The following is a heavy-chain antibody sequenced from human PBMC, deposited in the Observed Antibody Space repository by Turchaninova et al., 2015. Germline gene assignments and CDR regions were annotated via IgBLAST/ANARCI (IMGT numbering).Heavy chain of an antibody. D-gene: IGHD6-19*01. J-gene: IGHJ3*02. CDR2: IYYSGST. Sequence: QLPLQESGPGLVKPSETLSITSTVSGGSISSRSYYWGWFSQPPGKGLEWIGSIYYSGSTYYNPSIKSRVTISVDTSKNQFSLKLSSVTAADTAVYYCARDGWSGSGWAGDSPDAFDIWGRGTMVTVSS. CDR3: ARDGWSGSGWAGDSPDAFDI. CDR1: GGSISSRSYY. V-gene: IGHV4-39*07.